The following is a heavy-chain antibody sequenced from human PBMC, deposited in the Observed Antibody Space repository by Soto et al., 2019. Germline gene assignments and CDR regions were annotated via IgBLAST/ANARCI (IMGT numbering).Heavy chain of an antibody. V-gene: IGHV3-21*01. J-gene: IGHJ5*02. Sequence: PGGSLRLSCAASGFTFSSYSMNWVRQAPGKGLEWVSSISSSSSYIYYADSVKGRFTISRDNAKNSLYLQMNSLRAEDTAVYYCARVGGAVGATFSNWFDPWGQGTLVTVSS. CDR1: GFTFSSYS. CDR3: ARVGGAVGATFSNWFDP. CDR2: ISSSSSYI. D-gene: IGHD1-26*01.